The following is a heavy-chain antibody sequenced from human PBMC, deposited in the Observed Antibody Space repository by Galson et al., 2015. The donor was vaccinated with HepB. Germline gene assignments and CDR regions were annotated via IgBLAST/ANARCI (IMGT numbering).Heavy chain of an antibody. V-gene: IGHV3-9*01. CDR2: VSWNSDKG. CDR1: GLTFDDYT. CDR3: TKEMRPQGHFFEWAIDY. Sequence: SLRLSCATSGLTFDDYTFHWVRQRPGKGLEWVSSVSWNSDKGAYADSVKGRFTISRDSATNSLYLEMTSLRAEDTALYHCTKEMRPQGHFFEWAIDYWGHGTLVTVSS. J-gene: IGHJ4*01. D-gene: IGHD3-3*02.